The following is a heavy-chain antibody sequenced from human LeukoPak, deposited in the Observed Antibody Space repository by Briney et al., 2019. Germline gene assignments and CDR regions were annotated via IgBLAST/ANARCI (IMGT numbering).Heavy chain of an antibody. D-gene: IGHD6-6*01. CDR3: AKGGWSPSIAARDYYYYYYMDV. Sequence: GASVKVSCTASGYTFSNYGISWVRQAPGQGLEWMGWISGYNGNTNYGQKVQGRVTMTMDTSTSTAYMEVRSLRSDDTAVYYCAKGGWSPSIAARDYYYYYYMDVWGKGTTVTVSS. J-gene: IGHJ6*03. V-gene: IGHV1-18*01. CDR2: ISGYNGNT. CDR1: GYTFSNYG.